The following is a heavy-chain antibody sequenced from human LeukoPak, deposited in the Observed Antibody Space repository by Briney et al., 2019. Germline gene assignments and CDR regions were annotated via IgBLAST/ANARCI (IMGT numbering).Heavy chain of an antibody. CDR2: INHSGST. V-gene: IGHV4-34*01. CDR3: ASGSGSYDY. CDR1: GGSFSGYY. D-gene: IGHD1-26*01. Sequence: SETLSLTCAVYGGSFSGYYWSWIRQPPGKGLEWIGEINHSGSTNYNPSLKSRVTISVDTSKNQFSLKLTSVTAADTAVYYCASGSGSYDYWGQGTLVTVSS. J-gene: IGHJ4*02.